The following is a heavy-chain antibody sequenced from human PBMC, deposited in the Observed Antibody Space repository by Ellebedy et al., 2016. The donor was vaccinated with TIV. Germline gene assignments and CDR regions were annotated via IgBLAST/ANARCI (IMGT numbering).Heavy chain of an antibody. Sequence: GESLKISXTTSGLTFSSYSMNWVRQAPGKGLEWVSTISGSANYSFYADSVKGRFNISRDQSKNTVFLQMNSLRAEDTAIYYCAKGKIPVRYFDYWGQGSLVTVSS. D-gene: IGHD3-16*02. CDR2: ISGSANYS. CDR3: AKGKIPVRYFDY. V-gene: IGHV3-21*04. CDR1: GLTFSSYS. J-gene: IGHJ4*02.